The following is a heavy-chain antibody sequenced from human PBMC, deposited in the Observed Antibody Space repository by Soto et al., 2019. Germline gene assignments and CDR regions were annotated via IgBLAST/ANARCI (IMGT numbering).Heavy chain of an antibody. Sequence: GGSLRLSCAASGFTFSNAWMNWVRQAPGKGLEWVGRIKSKTDGGTTDYAAPVKGRFTISRDDSKNTLYLQMNSLKTEDTAVYYCWGIYSGYDSAVDYWGQGTLVTVSS. D-gene: IGHD5-12*01. CDR1: GFTFSNAW. J-gene: IGHJ4*02. CDR2: IKSKTDGGTT. V-gene: IGHV3-15*07. CDR3: WGIYSGYDSAVDY.